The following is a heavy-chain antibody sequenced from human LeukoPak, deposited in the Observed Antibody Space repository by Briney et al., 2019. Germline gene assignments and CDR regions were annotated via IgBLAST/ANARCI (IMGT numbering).Heavy chain of an antibody. CDR2: IYYSVST. Sequence: SETLSLTCTVSGGSISSGDYYWSWIRQPPGKGLEWIGYIYYSVSTYYHPSLKSRVTISVDTSKNQFSLKLSSVTAADTAVYYCARDPLTIRGSYFDLWGRGTLVTVSS. V-gene: IGHV4-30-4*08. J-gene: IGHJ2*01. CDR3: ARDPLTIRGSYFDL. CDR1: GGSISSGDYY. D-gene: IGHD3-3*02.